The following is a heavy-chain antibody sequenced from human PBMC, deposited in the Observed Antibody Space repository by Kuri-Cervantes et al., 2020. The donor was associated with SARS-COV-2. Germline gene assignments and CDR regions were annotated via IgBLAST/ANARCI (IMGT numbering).Heavy chain of an antibody. V-gene: IGHV3-74*01. CDR1: GFTFSSYW. CDR2: INSDGSST. J-gene: IGHJ3*02. CDR3: AREVIGSYSAFDI. Sequence: GVLKISCAASGFTFSSYWMHWVRQAPGKGLVWVSRINSDGSSTSYADSVKGRFTISRDNAKNTLYLQMNSLRAEDTAVYYCAREVIGSYSAFDIWGQGTMVTVSS. D-gene: IGHD1-26*01.